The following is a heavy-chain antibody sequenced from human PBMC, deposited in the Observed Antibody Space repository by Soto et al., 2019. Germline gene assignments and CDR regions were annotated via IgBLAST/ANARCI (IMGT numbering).Heavy chain of an antibody. D-gene: IGHD3-10*01. V-gene: IGHV3-23*01. CDR2: ISGSGATT. CDR1: GFTFSRYA. Sequence: PGGSLRLSCAASGFTFSRYALNWVRQAPGKGLEWVSTISGSGATTNYADSVKGRFTISRDSSNKTVYLQMNSLRAEDTAVYYCARDENYFGSGRYYAGGAFDFWGQGTTVTVSS. J-gene: IGHJ3*01. CDR3: ARDENYFGSGRYYAGGAFDF.